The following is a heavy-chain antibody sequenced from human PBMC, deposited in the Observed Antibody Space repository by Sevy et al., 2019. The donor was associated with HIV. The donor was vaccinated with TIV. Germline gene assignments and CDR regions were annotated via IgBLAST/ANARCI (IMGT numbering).Heavy chain of an antibody. D-gene: IGHD2-21*02. CDR3: ARSVGTGNYFDY. Sequence: ASETLSLTCTVSGGSMTSYYWNWIRQPPGKGLEWIGYIYYSGSTNYNPSLKSQVTMSVDTSKNRFSLTLISVTAADTAVYHCARSVGTGNYFDYWGQGALVTVSS. J-gene: IGHJ4*02. CDR2: IYYSGST. CDR1: GGSMTSYY. V-gene: IGHV4-59*13.